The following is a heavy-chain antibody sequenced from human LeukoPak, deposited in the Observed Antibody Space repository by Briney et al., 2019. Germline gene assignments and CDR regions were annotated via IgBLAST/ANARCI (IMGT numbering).Heavy chain of an antibody. J-gene: IGHJ4*02. Sequence: VKVSCKTSGYTFSDHSMHWVRQGQAPGQGLEWMGWINPNSGGTNYAQKFQGRVTMTRDTSISTAYMELSRLRSDDTAVYYRARDRTGSYYFDYWGQGTLVTVSS. D-gene: IGHD3/OR15-3a*01. CDR3: ARDRTGSYYFDY. CDR2: INPNSGGT. V-gene: IGHV1-2*02. CDR1: GYTFSDHS.